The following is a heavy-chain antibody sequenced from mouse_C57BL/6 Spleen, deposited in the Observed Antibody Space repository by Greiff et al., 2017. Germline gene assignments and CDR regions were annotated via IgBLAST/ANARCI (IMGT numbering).Heavy chain of an antibody. CDR2: INPNNGGT. J-gene: IGHJ4*01. CDR1: GYTFTDYY. V-gene: IGHV1-26*01. Sequence: EVQLQQSGPELVKPGASVKISCKASGYTFTDYYMNWVKQSHGKSLEWIGDINPNNGGTSYNQKFTGKATLTVDKSSSTAYMELRSLTSEDSAVYYCYGSRHFYYAMDYWGQGTSVTVSS. CDR3: YGSRHFYYAMDY. D-gene: IGHD2-2*01.